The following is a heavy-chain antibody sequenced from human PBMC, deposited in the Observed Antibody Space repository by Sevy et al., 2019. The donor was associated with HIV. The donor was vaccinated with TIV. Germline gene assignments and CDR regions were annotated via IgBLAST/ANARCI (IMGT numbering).Heavy chain of an antibody. Sequence: ASVKVSCKASGYTFRGYYMHWVRQAPGQGLEWMGWINPNSGGTNYAQKLQGRVTMTTDTSTSTAYMELRSLRSDDTAVYYCAREGGGFGESYDYWGQGTLVTVSS. D-gene: IGHD3-10*01. J-gene: IGHJ4*02. V-gene: IGHV1-2*02. CDR1: GYTFRGYY. CDR2: INPNSGGT. CDR3: AREGGGFGESYDY.